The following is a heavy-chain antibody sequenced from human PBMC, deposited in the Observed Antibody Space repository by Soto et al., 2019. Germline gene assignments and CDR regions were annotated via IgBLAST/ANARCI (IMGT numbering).Heavy chain of an antibody. CDR1: GYSFISYD. J-gene: IGHJ5*02. V-gene: IGHV1-8*01. CDR2: MNPNSGNT. Sequence: QVQLVQSGAEVKKPGASVKVSCKASGYSFISYDINWVRQATGQGLEWMGWMNPNSGNTGYAQKFQGRVTMTRNTSKSTAYMELSRLRSEDTAVSHCAGGREYSRTFDPWGQGTLVTVSS. D-gene: IGHD6-6*01. CDR3: AGGREYSRTFDP.